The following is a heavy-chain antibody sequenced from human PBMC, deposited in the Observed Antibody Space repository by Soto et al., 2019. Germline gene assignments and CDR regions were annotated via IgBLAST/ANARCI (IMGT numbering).Heavy chain of an antibody. CDR3: ARVAETGYTSGWYYFDY. J-gene: IGHJ4*02. CDR2: IIPIFGTA. V-gene: IGHV1-69*14. CDR1: GGTFSNYA. Sequence: QVQLVQSGADVKKPGSSVKVSCEVSGGTFSNYAFTWVRQGPGQGLEWMGGIIPIFGTANYARQFKGRVAISADKSMTTTYMELSNLTSEDTAVYYCARVAETGYTSGWYYFDYWGQGSLVTVSS. D-gene: IGHD6-19*01.